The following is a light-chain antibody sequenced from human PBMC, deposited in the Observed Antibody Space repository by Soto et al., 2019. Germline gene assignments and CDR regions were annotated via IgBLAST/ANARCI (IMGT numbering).Light chain of an antibody. Sequence: DIQMTQSPSTRSASVGDRVTITCRASQSISSWLAWYQQKPGKAPKLLIYKASSLESGVPSRFSGSGSGTEFTLTISSLQPDHFATYYCQQYNSYPVTFGQGTKLEIK. CDR1: QSISSW. J-gene: IGKJ2*01. CDR2: KAS. CDR3: QQYNSYPVT. V-gene: IGKV1-5*03.